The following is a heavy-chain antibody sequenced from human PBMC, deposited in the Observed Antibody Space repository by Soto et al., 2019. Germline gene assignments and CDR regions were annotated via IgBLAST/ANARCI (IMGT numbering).Heavy chain of an antibody. CDR2: ISGSGGNT. CDR3: VREPFYYDFWSGYYYYYYYMDV. D-gene: IGHD3-3*01. Sequence: PGGSLRLSCAASGFSFMNYALSWVRQAPGKGLEWVSIISGSGGNTYYADSVKGRFTISRDNAKNTLYLQMNSLRAEDTAVYYCVREPFYYDFWSGYYYYYYYMDVWGKGTTVTVSS. J-gene: IGHJ6*03. V-gene: IGHV3-23*01. CDR1: GFSFMNYA.